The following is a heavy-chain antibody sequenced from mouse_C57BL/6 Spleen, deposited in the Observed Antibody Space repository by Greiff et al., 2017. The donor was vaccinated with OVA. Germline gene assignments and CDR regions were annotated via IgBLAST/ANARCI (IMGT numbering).Heavy chain of an antibody. J-gene: IGHJ4*01. Sequence: VQLQQSGPELVKPGASVKISCKASGYAFSSSWMNWVKQRPGKGLEWIGRIHPGDGDTNYNGKFKGKATLTADKSSSTAYMQLSSLTSEDSAVYFCARGANWDYAMDYWGQGTSVTVSS. CDR3: ARGANWDYAMDY. D-gene: IGHD4-1*01. CDR1: GYAFSSSW. CDR2: IHPGDGDT. V-gene: IGHV1-82*01.